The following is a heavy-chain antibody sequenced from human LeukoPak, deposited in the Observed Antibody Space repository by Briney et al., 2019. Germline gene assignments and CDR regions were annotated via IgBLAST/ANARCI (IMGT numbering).Heavy chain of an antibody. Sequence: GGSLRLSCAAPGFTFSSYSMNWVRQAPGKGLEWVSSISSSSSYIYYADSVKGRFTISRDNAKNSLYLQMNSLRAEDTAVYYCARDQGWAYYGSGSYFYFDYWGQGTLVTVSS. J-gene: IGHJ4*02. CDR1: GFTFSSYS. CDR2: ISSSSSYI. D-gene: IGHD3-10*01. V-gene: IGHV3-21*01. CDR3: ARDQGWAYYGSGSYFYFDY.